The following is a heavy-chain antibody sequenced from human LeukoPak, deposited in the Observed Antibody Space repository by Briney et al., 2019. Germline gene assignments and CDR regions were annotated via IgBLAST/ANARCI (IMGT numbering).Heavy chain of an antibody. D-gene: IGHD6-25*01. Sequence: SEALSLTCTVSGGSISDSNYYWGWIRQPPGRGLEWIANIYYSGSAYYSPSLKSRVTVSIDTSKNQFSLKLNSVTAADTAVYYCARQSTIAAARIDPWGQGTLVTVSS. CDR2: IYYSGSA. CDR1: GGSISDSNYY. V-gene: IGHV4-39*01. J-gene: IGHJ5*02. CDR3: ARQSTIAAARIDP.